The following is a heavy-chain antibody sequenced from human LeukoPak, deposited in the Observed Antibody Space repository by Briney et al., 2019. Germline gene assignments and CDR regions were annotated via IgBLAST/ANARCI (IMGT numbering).Heavy chain of an antibody. Sequence: GGSLRLSCATSGFTFMNYAMSWVRQAPGTGLKGVSGISGSGGSTYYADSLKGRFTISRDNSKDTLYVQMNSLRAEDTAVYYCAKDLDYYGSGSAFDYWGQGTLVTVSS. CDR1: GFTFMNYA. J-gene: IGHJ4*02. CDR2: ISGSGGST. D-gene: IGHD3-10*01. CDR3: AKDLDYYGSGSAFDY. V-gene: IGHV3-23*01.